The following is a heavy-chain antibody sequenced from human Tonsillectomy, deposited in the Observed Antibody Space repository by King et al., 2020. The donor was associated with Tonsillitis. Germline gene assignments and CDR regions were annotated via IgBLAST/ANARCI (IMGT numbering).Heavy chain of an antibody. CDR2: IYYSGST. J-gene: IGHJ4*02. CDR3: ARHSSKGGSYPY. D-gene: IGHD1-26*01. V-gene: IGHV4-59*08. CDR1: VGSISSYY. Sequence: VQLQESGPGLVKPSETLSLTCTVSVGSISSYYWSWIRQPPGKELEWIGYIYYSGSTNYNPSLKSRVTIAVDTSKNQFSLKLSSVTAADTAVYYCARHSSKGGSYPYWGQGTLVTVSS.